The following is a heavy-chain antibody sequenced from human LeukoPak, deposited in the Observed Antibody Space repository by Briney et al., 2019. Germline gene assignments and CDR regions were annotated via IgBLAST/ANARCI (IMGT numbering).Heavy chain of an antibody. Sequence: GGSLRLSCSASGFTFSSYAMHWVRQAPGKGLEYVSGINSNGGRTYYADSVKGRFTVSRDNSKNTLYLQMSSLRAEDTGVYYCARGTIAAAGYYYFDYWGQGTQVTVSS. D-gene: IGHD6-13*01. CDR1: GFTFSSYA. J-gene: IGHJ4*02. V-gene: IGHV3-64D*06. CDR3: ARGTIAAAGYYYFDY. CDR2: INSNGGRT.